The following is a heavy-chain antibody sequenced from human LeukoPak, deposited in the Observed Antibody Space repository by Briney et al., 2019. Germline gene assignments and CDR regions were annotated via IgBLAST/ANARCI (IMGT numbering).Heavy chain of an antibody. CDR3: AKDNPIEKVPGLGPGS. Sequence: GGSLRLPCAASGFTFTNSGMHWVRQAPGRGLEWVAFIQFHGGDIFYADSVEGRFTISRDNSKNTLYLQMNSPRPEDTAVYYCAKDNPIEKVPGLGPGSWGQGTLVTVFS. J-gene: IGHJ5*02. CDR1: GFTFTNSG. CDR2: IQFHGGDI. D-gene: IGHD2-2*01. V-gene: IGHV3-30*02.